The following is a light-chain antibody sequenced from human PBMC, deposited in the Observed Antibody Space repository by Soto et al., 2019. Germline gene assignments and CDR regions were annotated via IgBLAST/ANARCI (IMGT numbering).Light chain of an antibody. CDR1: QSVYNN. Sequence: EIVITQSPATPSVSPGERATLSCRASQSVYNNLAWYQQKPGQAPRLLIYGASTRDTGIPARFSGSGSGTEFTLTISSLQSEDFAVYHCQQYNKWPPTFGQGTKVDVK. J-gene: IGKJ1*01. V-gene: IGKV3-15*01. CDR2: GAS. CDR3: QQYNKWPPT.